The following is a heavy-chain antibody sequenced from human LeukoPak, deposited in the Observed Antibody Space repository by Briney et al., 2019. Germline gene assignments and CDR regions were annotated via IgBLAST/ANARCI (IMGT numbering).Heavy chain of an antibody. J-gene: IGHJ4*02. CDR3: ARVWRAMVRGVNPPGDY. V-gene: IGHV4-31*03. CDR1: GGSISSGGYY. Sequence: SETLSLTCTVSGGSISSGGYYWSWIRQHPGKGLEWIGYIYYSGSTNYNPSLKSRVTISVDTSKNQFSLKLSSVTAADTAVYYCARVWRAMVRGVNPPGDYWGQGTLVTVSS. CDR2: IYYSGST. D-gene: IGHD3-10*01.